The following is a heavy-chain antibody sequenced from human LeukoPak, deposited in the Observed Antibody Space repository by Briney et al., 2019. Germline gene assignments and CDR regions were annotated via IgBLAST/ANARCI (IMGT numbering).Heavy chain of an antibody. J-gene: IGHJ3*02. V-gene: IGHV3-74*01. D-gene: IGHD3-10*01. CDR1: GFMFSSYW. CDR2: TNNDGSGT. Sequence: GGSLRLPCAASGFMFSSYWMHWVRQAPGKGLLWVSHTNNDGSGTKYADSVKGRFTISRDNAQNTLYLQMNSLTAEDTAVYYCARDLGWFGELSETDALDIWGQGTKVIVSS. CDR3: ARDLGWFGELSETDALDI.